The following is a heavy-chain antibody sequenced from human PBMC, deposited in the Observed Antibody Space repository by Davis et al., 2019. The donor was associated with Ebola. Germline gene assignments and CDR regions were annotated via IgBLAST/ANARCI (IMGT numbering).Heavy chain of an antibody. Sequence: MPSETLSLTCAVYGGSFSGYYWSWIRQPPGKGLEWIGEINHSGSTNYNPSLKSRVTISVDTSKNQFSLKLSFVTAADTAVYYCARGDNYGDYAFDYWGQGTLVTVSS. J-gene: IGHJ4*02. D-gene: IGHD4-17*01. CDR2: INHSGST. CDR1: GGSFSGYY. V-gene: IGHV4-34*01. CDR3: ARGDNYGDYAFDY.